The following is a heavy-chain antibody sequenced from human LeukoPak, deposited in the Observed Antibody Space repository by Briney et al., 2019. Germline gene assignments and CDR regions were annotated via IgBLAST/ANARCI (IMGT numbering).Heavy chain of an antibody. Sequence: GGSLRLSCAASGFTFSRYGMHWVRQAPGKGLEWVTAISYDGSNKYYADSVKGRFTISRDNSKNTLYLQMNSLRAEDTAVYYCARARSPGHDAFDIWGQGTMVTVSS. CDR2: ISYDGSNK. CDR1: GFTFSRYG. CDR3: ARARSPGHDAFDI. V-gene: IGHV3-30*04. J-gene: IGHJ3*02.